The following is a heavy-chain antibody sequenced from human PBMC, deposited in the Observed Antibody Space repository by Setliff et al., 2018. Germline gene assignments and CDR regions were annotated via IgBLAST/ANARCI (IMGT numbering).Heavy chain of an antibody. Sequence: GGSLRLSCAASGFTFSSYWMHWVRQAPGMGLVWVSRINRDGSTTYYADSVKGRFTISRDNAKSTLYLQLNSLGAEDTAVYYCARGGTIHFDYWGQGTLVTVSS. CDR2: INRDGSTT. CDR1: GFTFSSYW. V-gene: IGHV3-74*01. CDR3: ARGGTIHFDY. D-gene: IGHD3-3*01. J-gene: IGHJ4*02.